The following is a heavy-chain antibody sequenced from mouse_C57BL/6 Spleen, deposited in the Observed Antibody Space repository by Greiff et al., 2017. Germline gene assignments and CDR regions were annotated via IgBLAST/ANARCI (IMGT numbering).Heavy chain of an antibody. CDR2: INPNNGGT. J-gene: IGHJ2*02. Sequence: VQLQQSGAELVKPGASVKLSCKASGYTFTDYYMNWVKQSHGKSLEWIGDINPNNGGTSYNQKFKGKAILTVDKSSSTSYMELCSRTSEDSAVYSCARSYEYYAGRNSLDYWGQGTSVTVSS. CDR3: ARSYEYYAGRNSLDY. CDR1: GYTFTDYY. D-gene: IGHD2-4*01. V-gene: IGHV1-26*01.